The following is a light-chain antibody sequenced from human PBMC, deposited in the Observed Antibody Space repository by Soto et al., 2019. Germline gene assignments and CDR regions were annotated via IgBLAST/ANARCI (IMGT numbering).Light chain of an antibody. V-gene: IGKV3-11*01. CDR3: QQRSNWPPT. CDR2: DAS. Sequence: EMMLTQSPGTLSLSPGDRATLSCRASQIVRSNSLAWYQQKPGQAPRLLIYDASNRATGIPARFSGSGSGTDFTLTISSLEPEAFAVYSCQQRSNWPPTFGQGTRLEI. J-gene: IGKJ5*01. CDR1: QIVRSN.